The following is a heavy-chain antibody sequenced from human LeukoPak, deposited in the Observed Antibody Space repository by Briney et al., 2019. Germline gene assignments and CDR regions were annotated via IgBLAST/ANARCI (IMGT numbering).Heavy chain of an antibody. V-gene: IGHV3-11*05. Sequence: NTGGSLRLSCTASGFIFSDYYMIWIRQAPGKGLEWVSHISSSTDYTNYADSVKGRFTISRDNGKNSLSLQMNSLRAEDTAVYYCARDHQKIYCSGGDCTNYYFHALDVWGQGTTVTVSS. CDR2: ISSSTDYT. J-gene: IGHJ6*02. D-gene: IGHD2-15*01. CDR3: ARDHQKIYCSGGDCTNYYFHALDV. CDR1: GFIFSDYY.